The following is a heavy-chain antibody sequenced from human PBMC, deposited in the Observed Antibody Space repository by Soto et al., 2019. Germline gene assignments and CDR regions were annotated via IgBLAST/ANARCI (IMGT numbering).Heavy chain of an antibody. V-gene: IGHV4-30-4*01. CDR2: IYKSATT. Sequence: LSLTCSVSGDSISNLDYFWAWIRQPPGQALEYIGYIYKSATTYYNPSFESRVAISVDTPKSQFSLNVTSVTAADTAVYFCARGRYCLTGRCFPNWFDSWGQGALVTVSS. D-gene: IGHD7-27*01. CDR1: GDSISNLDYF. CDR3: ARGRYCLTGRCFPNWFDS. J-gene: IGHJ5*01.